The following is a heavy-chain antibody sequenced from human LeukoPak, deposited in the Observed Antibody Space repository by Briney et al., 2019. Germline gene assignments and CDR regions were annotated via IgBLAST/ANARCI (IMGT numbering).Heavy chain of an antibody. V-gene: IGHV4-4*07. CDR1: GGSISSYY. D-gene: IGHD3-16*02. CDR2: IYTSGST. CDR3: ARGKQVELSEYYYYYYMDV. J-gene: IGHJ6*03. Sequence: SETLSHPCTVSGGSISSYYWSWIRQPAGKGLEWIGRIYTSGSTNYNPSLKSRVTMSVDTSKNQFSLKLSSVTAADTAVYYCARGKQVELSEYYYYYYMDVWGKGTTVTVSS.